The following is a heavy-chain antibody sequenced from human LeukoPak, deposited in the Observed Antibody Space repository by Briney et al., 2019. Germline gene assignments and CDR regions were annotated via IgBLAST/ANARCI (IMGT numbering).Heavy chain of an antibody. V-gene: IGHV4-38-2*01. CDR2: IYHSGST. CDR1: GYSISSGYY. D-gene: IGHD2-2*01. J-gene: IGHJ4*01. Sequence: KPSETLSLTCAVSGYSISSGYYWGWIRQPPGKGLEWIGIIYHSGSTRHNPSRKSQVPISVDSFKNQFSLKLSSVTAADTAVYFCSRALGYCSSTSCLYYFDYWGQGTLVTVSS. CDR3: SRALGYCSSTSCLYYFDY.